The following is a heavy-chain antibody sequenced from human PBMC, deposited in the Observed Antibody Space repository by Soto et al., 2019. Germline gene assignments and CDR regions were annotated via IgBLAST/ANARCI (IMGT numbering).Heavy chain of an antibody. D-gene: IGHD3-22*01. J-gene: IGHJ4*02. CDR1: GYSISSGYY. V-gene: IGHV4-38-2*02. CDR3: ARESDYYDSSGYRSFDY. Sequence: PSETLSLTCAVSGYSISSGYYWGWIRQPPGKGLEWIGSIYHSRSTYYNPSLKSRVTISVDTSKNQFSLKLSSVTAADTAVYYCARESDYYDSSGYRSFDYWGQGTLVTVSS. CDR2: IYHSRST.